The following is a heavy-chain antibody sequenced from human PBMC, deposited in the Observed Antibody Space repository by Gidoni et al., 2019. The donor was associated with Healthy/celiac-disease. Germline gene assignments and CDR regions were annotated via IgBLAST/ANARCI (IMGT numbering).Heavy chain of an antibody. CDR1: GYSLSSGYY. CDR2: IYHSWST. CDR3: ASENYYDFWSGYYGPVN. D-gene: IGHD3-3*01. J-gene: IGHJ4*02. V-gene: IGHV4-38-2*02. Sequence: QVQLQESGPGLVKPSAALSLTCTVSGYSLSSGYYWGWFRQPPGKGLEWIGSIYHSWSTYYNPSLKRRVTISVDTSKNQFSLKLSSVNAADTAVYYCASENYYDFWSGYYGPVNWGQGTLVTVSS.